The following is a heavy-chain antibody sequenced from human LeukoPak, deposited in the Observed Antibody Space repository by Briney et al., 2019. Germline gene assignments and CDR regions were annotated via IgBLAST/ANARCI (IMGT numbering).Heavy chain of an antibody. CDR2: IYSGGST. CDR3: ASHPEGGSSPLLRSYHP. CDR1: GFTVSSNY. V-gene: IGHV3-66*02. D-gene: IGHD6-13*01. Sequence: PGRSLRLSCAASGFTVSSNYMSWVRQAPGKGLEWVSVIYSGGSTYYADSVKGRFTISRDNSKNTLYLQMNSLRAEDTAVYYCASHPEGGSSPLLRSYHPWGQGTLVTVSS. J-gene: IGHJ5*02.